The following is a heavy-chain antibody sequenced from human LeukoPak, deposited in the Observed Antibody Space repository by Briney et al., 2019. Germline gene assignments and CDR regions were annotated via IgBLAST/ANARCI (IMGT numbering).Heavy chain of an antibody. V-gene: IGHV3-66*01. CDR3: ARDIFD. CDR2: MYGGGST. Sequence: GGSLRLSCAASGFTFSSYSMNWVRQAPGKGLDWVSVMYGGGSTYYADSVKGRFTISRDNSNNTLYLQMNSLRAEDTAMYYCARDIFDWGQGALVTVSA. J-gene: IGHJ4*02. CDR1: GFTFSSYS. D-gene: IGHD2-15*01.